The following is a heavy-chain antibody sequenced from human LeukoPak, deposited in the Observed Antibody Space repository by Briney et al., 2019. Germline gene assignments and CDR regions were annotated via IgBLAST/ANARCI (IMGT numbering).Heavy chain of an antibody. CDR2: IKQTGNEK. CDR1: GFTFNSNW. CDR3: TRVVGAYWFDP. V-gene: IGHV3-7*01. J-gene: IGHJ5*02. Sequence: PGGSLRLSCAASGFTFNSNWMTWVRQAPGKGLEWVASIKQTGNEKYYVDSVKGRFTISRDNAKNSVYLQMNSLRAEDTAVYYCTRVVGAYWFDPWGQGTLVTVSS. D-gene: IGHD2-15*01.